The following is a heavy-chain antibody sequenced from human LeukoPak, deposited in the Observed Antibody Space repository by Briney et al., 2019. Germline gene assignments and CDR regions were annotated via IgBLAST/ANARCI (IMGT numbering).Heavy chain of an antibody. CDR2: ISGRGDKT. CDR3: VKGVGYYYGSGSFFDY. J-gene: IGHJ4*02. D-gene: IGHD3-10*01. CDR1: GFTFSSYA. V-gene: IGHV3-23*01. Sequence: GGSLRLSCAASGFTFSSYAMSWVRQAPGKGLDWVSGISGRGDKTHYADSVKGRVTISRDNSKSTLYLRMNSLRAEDTAVYYCVKGVGYYYGSGSFFDYWGQGTLVTVSS.